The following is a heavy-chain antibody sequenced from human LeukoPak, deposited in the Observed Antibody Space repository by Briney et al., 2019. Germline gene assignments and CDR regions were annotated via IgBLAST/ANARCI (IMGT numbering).Heavy chain of an antibody. CDR1: GYTLTSYD. V-gene: IGHV1-8*01. D-gene: IGHD2-15*01. CDR3: ARESVYCSGGSCYSKRIDY. CDR2: MNPNSGNT. J-gene: IGHJ4*02. Sequence: ASVKVSCKASGYTLTSYDINWVRQATGQGLEWMGWMNPNSGNTGYAQKFQGRVTMTRNTSISTAYMELSSLRSEDTAVYYCARESVYCSGGSCYSKRIDYWGQGTLVTVSS.